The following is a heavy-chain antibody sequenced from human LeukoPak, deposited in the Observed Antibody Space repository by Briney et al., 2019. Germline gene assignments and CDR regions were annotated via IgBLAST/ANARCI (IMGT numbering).Heavy chain of an antibody. V-gene: IGHV1-2*02. CDR3: ARDRSGVVPAAS. Sequence: GASVKVSCKASGYTFTGYYMHWVRQAPGQGLEWMGWINPNSGGTNYAQKFQGRVTMTRDTSISTAYMELSRLRSDGTAVYYCARDRSGVVPAASWGQGTLVTVSS. J-gene: IGHJ4*02. D-gene: IGHD2-2*01. CDR1: GYTFTGYY. CDR2: INPNSGGT.